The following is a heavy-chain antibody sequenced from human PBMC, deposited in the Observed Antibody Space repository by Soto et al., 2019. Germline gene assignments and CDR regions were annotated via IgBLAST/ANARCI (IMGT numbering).Heavy chain of an antibody. CDR1: GFALSSYS. Sequence: GGSLRLSCAASGFALSSYSMHWDRQAPGKGLEWVAVISYDGTTKYYADSVKGRFTFSRDNSKNTLYLQMNSLRVHDTAVYYCARDGSPQWLAIQTGWFDPSRQGTLVTVPS. V-gene: IGHV3-30-3*01. J-gene: IGHJ5*02. CDR2: ISYDGTTK. CDR3: ARDGSPQWLAIQTGWFDP. D-gene: IGHD6-19*01.